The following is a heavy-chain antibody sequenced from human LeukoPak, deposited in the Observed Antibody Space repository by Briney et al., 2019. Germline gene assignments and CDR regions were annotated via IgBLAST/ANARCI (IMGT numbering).Heavy chain of an antibody. CDR2: ISSNGGNT. V-gene: IGHV3-64D*09. CDR3: VKEDRTVAGFFDY. D-gene: IGHD6-19*01. J-gene: IGHJ4*02. CDR1: GFTFSSYD. Sequence: GGSLRLSCSASGFTFSSYDMHWVRQAPGKGLEYGSAISSNGGNTYYADSVKGRFPISRDNSKNTLYLQMSSLRVEDTAVYYCVKEDRTVAGFFDYWGQGTVVTVSS.